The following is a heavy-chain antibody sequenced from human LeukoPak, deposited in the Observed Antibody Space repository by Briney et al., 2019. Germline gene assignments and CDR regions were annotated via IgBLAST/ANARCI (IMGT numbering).Heavy chain of an antibody. CDR3: AKDLRAVAGTFDY. CDR2: ISGSGDYT. V-gene: IGHV3-23*01. D-gene: IGHD6-19*01. CDR1: GFTFSSYA. Sequence: PGGSLRLSCAASGFTFSSYAMSWVRQAPGKGLEWVSGISGSGDYTYYADSLKGRFTISRDNSKNTLYLQMNSLRAEDTAVYYCAKDLRAVAGTFDYWGQGTLVTVSS. J-gene: IGHJ4*02.